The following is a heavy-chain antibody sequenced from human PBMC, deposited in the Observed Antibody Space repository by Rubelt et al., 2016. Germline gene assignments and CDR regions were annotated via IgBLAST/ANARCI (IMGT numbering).Heavy chain of an antibody. CDR1: GYTFTSYY. J-gene: IGHJ4*02. CDR2: INPSGGST. D-gene: IGHD5-12*01. CDR3: ARGNSGYDYGLDY. V-gene: IGHV1-46*01. Sequence: QVQLVQSGAEVKKPGASVKVSCKASGYTFTSYYMHWVRQAPGQGLEWMGIINPSGGSTSYEKKVQGRGTMTRDTSVSTAYMELSRLTSDDTAVYYCARGNSGYDYGLDYWGQGTLVTVSS.